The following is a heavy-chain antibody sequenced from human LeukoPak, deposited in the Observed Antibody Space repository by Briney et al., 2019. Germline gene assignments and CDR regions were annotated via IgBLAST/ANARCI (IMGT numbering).Heavy chain of an antibody. D-gene: IGHD6-13*01. J-gene: IGHJ4*02. V-gene: IGHV4-61*02. CDR2: IYTSGST. CDR3: ARASSSSWYAPFDY. Sequence: KSSETLSLTCTVSGGSISSGSYYWSWIRQPAGKGLEWIGRIYTSGSTNYNPSLKSRVTISVDTSKNQFSLKLSSVTAADTAVYYCARASSSSWYAPFDYWGQGTLVTVSS. CDR1: GGSISSGSYY.